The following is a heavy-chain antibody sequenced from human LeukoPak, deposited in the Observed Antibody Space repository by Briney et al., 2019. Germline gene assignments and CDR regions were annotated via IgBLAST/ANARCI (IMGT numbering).Heavy chain of an antibody. J-gene: IGHJ6*03. D-gene: IGHD3-16*01. CDR2: VYRSGIT. V-gene: IGHV4-61*08. CDR1: GDSVNSGGHY. Sequence: SETLSLTCTVSGDSVNSGGHYWSWIRQPPGKGLEWIGYVYRSGITYFSPSLKSRVRISVDGSKNQFSLGLTSVTAADTAVYYCARDGGVNHAALYYYYMDVWGKGTTVTVSS. CDR3: ARDGGVNHAALYYYYMDV.